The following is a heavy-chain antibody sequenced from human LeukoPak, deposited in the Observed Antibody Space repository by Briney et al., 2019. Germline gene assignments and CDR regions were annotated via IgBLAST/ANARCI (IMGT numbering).Heavy chain of an antibody. Sequence: GGSLRLSCAASGFTVSSNYMSWVRQAPGKGLEWVSVIYSDGSIYYADSVKGRFTISRDNSKNTLYLQMNSLGADDTAVYYCAGGLQPDYWGQGTLVTVSS. J-gene: IGHJ4*02. CDR2: IYSDGSI. D-gene: IGHD4-11*01. CDR1: GFTVSSNY. CDR3: AGGLQPDY. V-gene: IGHV3-53*01.